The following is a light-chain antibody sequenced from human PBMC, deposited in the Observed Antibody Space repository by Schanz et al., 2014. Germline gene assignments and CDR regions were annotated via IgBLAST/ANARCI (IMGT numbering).Light chain of an antibody. J-gene: IGLJ2*01. V-gene: IGLV1-40*01. Sequence: QSVLTQPPSMSGAPGQRVTISCTGSSSNIGAGYDVHWYQQLPGTAPKLLIYANSNRPSGVPDRFSGSKFGASASLAITGLQGEDEVDYYCQSYDSSLSGGVFGGGTKLTVL. CDR3: QSYDSSLSGGV. CDR1: SSNIGAGYD. CDR2: ANS.